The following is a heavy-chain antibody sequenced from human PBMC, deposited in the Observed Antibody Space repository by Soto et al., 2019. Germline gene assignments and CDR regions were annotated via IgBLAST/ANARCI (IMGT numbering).Heavy chain of an antibody. J-gene: IGHJ6*02. V-gene: IGHV1-18*01. Sequence: ASVKVSCKASGYTFTSYGISWVRQAPGQGLEWMGWISAYNGNTNYAQKLQGRVTMTTDTSTSTAYMELRSLRSDDTAVYYCARVVPAATRYYYYGMDVWGQGTTVTVS. CDR3: ARVVPAATRYYYYGMDV. CDR2: ISAYNGNT. D-gene: IGHD2-2*01. CDR1: GYTFTSYG.